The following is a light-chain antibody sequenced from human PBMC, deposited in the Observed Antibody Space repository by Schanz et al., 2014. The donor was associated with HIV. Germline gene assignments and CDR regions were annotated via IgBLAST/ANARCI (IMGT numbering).Light chain of an antibody. CDR1: SSDVGGYNY. V-gene: IGLV2-14*03. J-gene: IGLJ2*01. Sequence: QSALTQPASVSGSPGQSITISCTGTSSDVGGYNYVSWYQQHPGKAPKLMIYDVSNRPSGVPDRYSGSKSDTSASLAISGRGFADEGDYFCAAWDDSLSGPLFGGGTKLTVL. CDR3: AAWDDSLSGPL. CDR2: DVS.